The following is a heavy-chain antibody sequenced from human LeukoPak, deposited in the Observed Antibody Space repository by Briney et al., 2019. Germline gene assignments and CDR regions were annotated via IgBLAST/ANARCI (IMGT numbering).Heavy chain of an antibody. D-gene: IGHD5-12*01. CDR1: GYSFTSNY. CDR2: IYPRDGST. CDR3: ARDWSGYAS. V-gene: IGHV1-46*01. J-gene: IGHJ3*01. Sequence: ASVKVSCKASGYSFTSNYIHWVRQAPGQGLEWMGMIYPRDGSTSYAQKFQGRVTVTRDTSTSTVHMELSSLRSEDTAVYYCARDWSGYASWGQGTMVTVSS.